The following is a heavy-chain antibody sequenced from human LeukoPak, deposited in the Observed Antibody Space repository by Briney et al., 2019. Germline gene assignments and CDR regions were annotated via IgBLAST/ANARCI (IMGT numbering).Heavy chain of an antibody. CDR1: GGTFSSYA. Sequence: GASVKVSRKASGGTFSSYAISWVRQAPGQGLEWMGGIIPIFGTANYAQKFQGRVTITADESTSTAYMELSSLRSEDTAVYYCARDPDNYCSSTSCSYYYYGMDVWGQGTTVTVSS. CDR2: IIPIFGTA. V-gene: IGHV1-69*13. D-gene: IGHD2-2*01. J-gene: IGHJ6*02. CDR3: ARDPDNYCSSTSCSYYYYGMDV.